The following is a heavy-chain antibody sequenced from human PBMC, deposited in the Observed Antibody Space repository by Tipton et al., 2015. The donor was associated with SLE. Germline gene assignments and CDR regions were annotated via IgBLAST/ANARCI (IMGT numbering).Heavy chain of an antibody. CDR1: GFTFSSYG. Sequence: RSLRLSCAASGFTFSSYGMHWVRQAPGKGLEWVAVIWYDGSNKYYADSVKGRFTISRDNSKNTLYLQMNSLRAEDTAVYYCAKDHLGYCSGGSCYGSFWDWGQGTLVTVSS. CDR2: IWYDGSNK. V-gene: IGHV3-33*06. J-gene: IGHJ4*02. D-gene: IGHD2-15*01. CDR3: AKDHLGYCSGGSCYGSFWD.